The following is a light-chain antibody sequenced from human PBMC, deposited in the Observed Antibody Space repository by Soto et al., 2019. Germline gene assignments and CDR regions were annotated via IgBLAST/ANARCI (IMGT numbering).Light chain of an antibody. CDR2: AAS. CDR1: QGIRNE. V-gene: IGKV1-6*01. CDR3: LQDYSYPRT. Sequence: AIQMTQSPSSLSASIGDRVTITCRASQGIRNELGWYQQKPGKAPILLIYAASSLQSGVPSRFSGSGSGTDFTLTSSSLQPEDFATYYCLQDYSYPRTFGQGTKVEVK. J-gene: IGKJ1*01.